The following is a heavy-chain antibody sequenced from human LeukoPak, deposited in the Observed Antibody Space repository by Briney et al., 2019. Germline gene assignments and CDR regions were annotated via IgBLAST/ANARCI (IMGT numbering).Heavy chain of an antibody. V-gene: IGHV3-30-3*01. Sequence: QPGGSLRLSCAASGFTFSNYAMHWVRQAPGKGLEWVAVISYDGSNKYYADSVKGRFTISRDNSKNTLYLQMNSLRAEDTAVYYCARDRRSGWSSWYYYNIYFDYWGQGTLVTVSS. J-gene: IGHJ4*02. CDR3: ARDRRSGWSSWYYYNIYFDY. CDR1: GFTFSNYA. D-gene: IGHD6-13*01. CDR2: ISYDGSNK.